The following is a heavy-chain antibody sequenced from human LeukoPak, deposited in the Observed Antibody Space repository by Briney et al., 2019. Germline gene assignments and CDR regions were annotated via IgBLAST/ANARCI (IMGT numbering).Heavy chain of an antibody. D-gene: IGHD3-10*01. CDR1: GFTFSTYG. V-gene: IGHV3-23*01. CDR2: ISGSGGST. J-gene: IGHJ4*02. CDR3: AGRGSGSYFDY. Sequence: PGGSLRLSCAAPGFTFSTYGLSWVRQAPGKGLEWVSGISGSGGSTYYADSVKGRFTISRDNSKKTLYLQMNSLRVEDTAVYYCAGRGSGSYFDYWGQGTLVTVSS.